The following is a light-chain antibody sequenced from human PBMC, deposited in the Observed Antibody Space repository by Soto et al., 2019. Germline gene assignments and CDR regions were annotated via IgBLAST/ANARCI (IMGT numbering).Light chain of an antibody. V-gene: IGKV3-11*01. CDR3: QQRSNWPPIT. Sequence: VLTQSPDTLSLSAGQRATLSCRASESVSSSYLAWYHQKPGQAPRLLIYGASNRATGIPARFSGSGSGTDFTLTISSLEPEDFAVYYCQQRSNWPPITFGQGTRLEIK. J-gene: IGKJ5*01. CDR1: ESVSSSY. CDR2: GAS.